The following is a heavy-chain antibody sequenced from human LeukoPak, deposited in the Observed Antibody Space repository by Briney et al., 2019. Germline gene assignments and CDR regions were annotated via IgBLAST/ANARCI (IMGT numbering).Heavy chain of an antibody. D-gene: IGHD3-16*01. CDR1: GFTVSSNY. V-gene: IGHV3-53*01. J-gene: IGHJ4*02. CDR3: ARARNGGDFDY. CDR2: IYSGGST. Sequence: QPGGSLRLSCAASGFTVSSNYMSWVRQAPGKGLEWVSVIYSGGSTYHADSVKGRFTISRDNSKNTLYLQMNSLRAEDTAVYYCARARNGGDFDYWGQGTLVTVSS.